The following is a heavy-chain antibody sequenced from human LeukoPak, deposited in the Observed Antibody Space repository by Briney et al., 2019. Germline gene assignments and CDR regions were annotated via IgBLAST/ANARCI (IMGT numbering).Heavy chain of an antibody. CDR1: GFTFSNSS. J-gene: IGHJ4*02. CDR2: ISGSGGST. CDR3: ARGFDYYDSSGSPGGDYFDY. D-gene: IGHD3-22*01. Sequence: PGGSLRLSCAASGFTFSNSSMNWVRQAPGKGLEWVSAISGSGGSTYYADSVKGRFTISRDNSKNTLYLQMNSLRAEDTAVYYCARGFDYYDSSGSPGGDYFDYWGQGTLVTVSS. V-gene: IGHV3-23*01.